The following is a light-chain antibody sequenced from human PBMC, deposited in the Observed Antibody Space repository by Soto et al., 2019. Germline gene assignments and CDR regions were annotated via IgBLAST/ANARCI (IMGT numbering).Light chain of an antibody. CDR1: QSVGSSY. Sequence: EIVLTQSPGTLSLSPGERATLSCRASQSVGSSYLAWYQQKPGQAPRLLIYGASSRATGIPDRFSGSGSGTDFTLTISRLEPEDFAVYYCHQYGSSSWTFGQGTRLEIK. V-gene: IGKV3-20*01. CDR2: GAS. J-gene: IGKJ5*01. CDR3: HQYGSSSWT.